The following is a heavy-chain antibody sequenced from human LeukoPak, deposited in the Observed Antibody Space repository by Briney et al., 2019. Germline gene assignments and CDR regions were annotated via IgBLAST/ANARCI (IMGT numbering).Heavy chain of an antibody. CDR3: VKQGSSYDH. D-gene: IGHD2-15*01. CDR2: INPGDSDA. V-gene: IGHV5-51*01. J-gene: IGHJ5*02. Sequence: GESLKISCKGSGYSFTRYWIARVRQMPGKGLEWMGFINPGDSDARYSPSFQGQVTISADKSISAAYLQWSSLKASDTAMYYCVKQGSSYDHWGQGTLVTVSS. CDR1: GYSFTRYW.